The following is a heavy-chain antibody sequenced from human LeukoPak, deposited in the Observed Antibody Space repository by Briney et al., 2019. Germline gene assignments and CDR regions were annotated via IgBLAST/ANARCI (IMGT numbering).Heavy chain of an antibody. CDR1: AYTFTSYG. CDR2: ISACSGDT. CDR3: ARVRKGGSTTGYYWYFDL. J-gene: IGHJ2*01. V-gene: IGHV1-18*01. D-gene: IGHD4-17*01. Sequence: ASVKVSCKASAYTFTSYGISWVRQAPGQGLEWMGWISACSGDTKYAQEAQGRVTLTTDTSTSTAYMELRSLRSDDTAVYYCARVRKGGSTTGYYWYFDLWGRGTLVTVSS.